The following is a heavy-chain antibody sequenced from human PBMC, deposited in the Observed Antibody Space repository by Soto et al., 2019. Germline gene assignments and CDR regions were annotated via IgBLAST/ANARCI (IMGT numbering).Heavy chain of an antibody. Sequence: GGSLRLSCAASGFTFSSYSMNWVRQAPGKGLEWVSYISSSSSTIYYADSVKGRFTISRDNAKNSLYLQMNSLRDEDTAVYYCASWIGDYDFWSGYYTGLYYGMDVWGQGTPVTVSS. D-gene: IGHD3-3*01. CDR3: ASWIGDYDFWSGYYTGLYYGMDV. J-gene: IGHJ6*02. CDR2: ISSSSSTI. V-gene: IGHV3-48*02. CDR1: GFTFSSYS.